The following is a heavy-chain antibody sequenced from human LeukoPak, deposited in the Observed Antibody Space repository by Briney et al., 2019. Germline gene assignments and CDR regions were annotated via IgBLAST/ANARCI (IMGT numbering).Heavy chain of an antibody. D-gene: IGHD2-2*01. CDR3: ARAIRNQLLSDY. J-gene: IGHJ4*02. Sequence: ASVKVSCKASGYTFSSYDVIWVRQAPGQGLEWMGWMNPNSGNTGYVQKFQGRVTMTGDTSISTAYMELSSLRSEDTAVYYCARAIRNQLLSDYWGQGTLVTVSS. CDR2: MNPNSGNT. CDR1: GYTFSSYD. V-gene: IGHV1-8*01.